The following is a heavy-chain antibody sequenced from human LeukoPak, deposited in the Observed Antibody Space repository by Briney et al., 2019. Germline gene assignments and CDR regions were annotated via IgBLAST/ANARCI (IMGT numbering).Heavy chain of an antibody. Sequence: GGSLRLSCAASGFTFDTYAMSWVRQAPGRGLEWVSGINWNGGSTSYADSVKGRFTISRDNAKNSLYLQMNSLRPEDTALYYCAKEWGYSGYDHGRLPFDYWGQGTLVTVSS. D-gene: IGHD5-12*01. J-gene: IGHJ4*02. CDR2: INWNGGST. V-gene: IGHV3-20*04. CDR3: AKEWGYSGYDHGRLPFDY. CDR1: GFTFDTYA.